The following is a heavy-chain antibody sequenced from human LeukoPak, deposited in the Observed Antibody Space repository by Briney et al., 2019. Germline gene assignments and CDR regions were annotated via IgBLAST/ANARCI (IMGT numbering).Heavy chain of an antibody. CDR2: ISSSSSYI. J-gene: IGHJ6*03. V-gene: IGHV3-21*01. D-gene: IGHD1-26*01. CDR1: AFTFRSQS. CDR3: ARGGTTAYYYYYYMDV. Sequence: KPGRSLRLSCAASAFTFRSQSMNCVRQAPGKGLEWVSSISSSSSYIYYADSVKGRFTISRDNAKNSLYLQMNSLRAEDTAVYYCARGGTTAYYYYYYMDVWGKGTTVTVSS.